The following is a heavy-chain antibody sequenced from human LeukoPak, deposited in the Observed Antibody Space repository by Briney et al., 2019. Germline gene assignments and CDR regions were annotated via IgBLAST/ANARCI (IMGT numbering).Heavy chain of an antibody. CDR2: IIPIFGTA. Sequence: VKVSCKASGGSFSSYAISWVRQAPGQGLEWMGGIIPIFGTANYAQKFQGRVTITADESTSTAYMELSSLRSEDTAVYYCASDDPAMGTTGTNWGQGTLVTVSS. CDR3: ASDDPAMGTTGTN. V-gene: IGHV1-69*13. J-gene: IGHJ4*02. CDR1: GGSFSSYA. D-gene: IGHD1-1*01.